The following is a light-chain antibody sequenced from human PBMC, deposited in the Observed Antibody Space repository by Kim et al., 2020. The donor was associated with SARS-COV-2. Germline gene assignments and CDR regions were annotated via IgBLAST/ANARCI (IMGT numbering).Light chain of an antibody. CDR2: GEN. J-gene: IGLJ2*01. V-gene: IGLV3-19*01. CDR3: NSRDSSGNHPV. CDR1: SLRSYY. Sequence: SSELTQDPAVSVALGQTVRITCQGDSLRSYYASWYQQKPGQAPVFVIYGENNRPSWIPDRFSGSSSGNTASLTITGAQAEDEGDYYCNSRDSSGNHPVFGGGTKVTVL.